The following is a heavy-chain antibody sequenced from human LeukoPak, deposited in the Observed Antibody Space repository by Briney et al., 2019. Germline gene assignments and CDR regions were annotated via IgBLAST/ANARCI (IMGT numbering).Heavy chain of an antibody. Sequence: GASVKVSCKVSGYTLTELSMHWVRQAPGKGLEWMGGFDPEDGETIYAQKFQGRVTITADKSTSTAYMELSSLRSEDTAVYYCARDYYGSGSYSLSYYYYGMDVWGQGTTVTVSS. CDR2: FDPEDGET. D-gene: IGHD3-10*01. CDR3: ARDYYGSGSYSLSYYYYGMDV. V-gene: IGHV1-24*01. J-gene: IGHJ6*02. CDR1: GYTLTELS.